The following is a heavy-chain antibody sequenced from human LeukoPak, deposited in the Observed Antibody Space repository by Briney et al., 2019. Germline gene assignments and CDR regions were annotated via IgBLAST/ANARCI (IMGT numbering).Heavy chain of an antibody. CDR2: IGTNADT. Sequence: GGSLRLSCAASGFTLSSYDMHWVHQTTGRGLEWVSVIGTNADTHYPGSVKGRFTISRENAKNSLYLQMTSLRAGDTAVYYCARGSGWGMDVWGQGTTVTVSS. D-gene: IGHD3-10*01. CDR3: ARGSGWGMDV. V-gene: IGHV3-13*04. CDR1: GFTLSSYD. J-gene: IGHJ6*02.